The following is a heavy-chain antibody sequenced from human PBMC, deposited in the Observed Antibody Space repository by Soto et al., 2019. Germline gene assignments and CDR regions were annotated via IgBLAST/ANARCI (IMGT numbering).Heavy chain of an antibody. Sequence: SETLSLTCTVSGGSISSSNWWSWVRQPPGKGLEWIGEIYHSGSTNYNPSLKSRVTISVDTSKNQFSLKLSSVTAADTAVYYCARDPITGTSAPGYWGQGTLVTVSS. CDR2: IYHSGST. D-gene: IGHD1-20*01. CDR1: GGSISSSNW. V-gene: IGHV4-4*02. J-gene: IGHJ4*02. CDR3: ARDPITGTSAPGY.